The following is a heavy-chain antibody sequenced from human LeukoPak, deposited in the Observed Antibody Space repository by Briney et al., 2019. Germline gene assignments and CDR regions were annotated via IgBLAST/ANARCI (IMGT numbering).Heavy chain of an antibody. CDR3: ARDDGYSYKFDY. V-gene: IGHV4-34*01. Sequence: SETLSLTCAVYGGSFSGYYWSWIRQPPGKGLEWIGEINHSGSTNYNPSLKSRVTISVDTSKNQFSLKLSSVTAADTAVYYCARDDGYSYKFDYWGQGTLVTVSS. J-gene: IGHJ4*02. D-gene: IGHD5-18*01. CDR2: INHSGST. CDR1: GGSFSGYY.